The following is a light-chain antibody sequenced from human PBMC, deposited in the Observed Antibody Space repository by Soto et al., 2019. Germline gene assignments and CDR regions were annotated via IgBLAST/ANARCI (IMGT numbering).Light chain of an antibody. CDR1: TSNIGAGYD. Sequence: QPVLTPPPSVSGAPGQRVTISCTGSTSNIGAGYDVHWYQQLPGAAPKLLIYGNSNRPEGVTDRFSGSTSGTSASLAITGVQAEDEADYYCQSYDTSLNAVLFGGGTKLTVL. CDR3: QSYDTSLNAVL. V-gene: IGLV1-40*01. J-gene: IGLJ2*01. CDR2: GNS.